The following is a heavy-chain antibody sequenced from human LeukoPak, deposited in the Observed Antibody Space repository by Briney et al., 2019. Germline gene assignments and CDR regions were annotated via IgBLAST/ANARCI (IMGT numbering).Heavy chain of an antibody. CDR3: ARDQYYVDILTGYYVGSNWFDP. D-gene: IGHD3-9*01. CDR2: INPNSGGT. V-gene: IGHV1-2*02. CDR1: GYTFTGYY. J-gene: IGHJ5*02. Sequence: GASVKVSCKASGYTFTGYYIHWVRQAPGQGLEWMGWINPNSGGTNYAQKLQGRVTMTTDTSTSTAYMELRSLRSDDTAVYYCARDQYYVDILTGYYVGSNWFDPWGQGTLVTVSS.